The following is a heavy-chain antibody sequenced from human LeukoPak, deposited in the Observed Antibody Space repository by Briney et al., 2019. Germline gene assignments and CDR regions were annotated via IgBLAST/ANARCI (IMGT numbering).Heavy chain of an antibody. CDR3: ARGGYYDSSGYYPY. CDR2: ISAYNGNT. CDR1: GYTFTSYG. J-gene: IGHJ4*02. V-gene: IGHV1-18*01. D-gene: IGHD3-22*01. Sequence: GTSVKVSCKASGYTFTSYGISWVRQAPGQGLEWMGWISAYNGNTNYAQKLQGRVTMTTDTSTSTAYMELRSLRSDDTAVYYCARGGYYDSSGYYPYWGQGTLVTVSS.